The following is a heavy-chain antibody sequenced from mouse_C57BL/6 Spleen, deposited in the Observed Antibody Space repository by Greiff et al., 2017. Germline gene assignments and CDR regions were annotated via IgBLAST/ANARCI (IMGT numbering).Heavy chain of an antibody. D-gene: IGHD2-5*01. CDR1: GYTFTDYN. CDR3: ARGEAYYSNYGY. CDR2: INPNNGGT. J-gene: IGHJ2*01. V-gene: IGHV1-22*01. Sequence: EVQLQESGPELVKPGASVKMSCKASGYTFTDYNMHWVKQSHGKSLEWIGYINPNNGGTSYNQKFKGKATLTVNKSSSTAYMELRSLTSEDSAVYYCARGEAYYSNYGYWGQGTTLTVSS.